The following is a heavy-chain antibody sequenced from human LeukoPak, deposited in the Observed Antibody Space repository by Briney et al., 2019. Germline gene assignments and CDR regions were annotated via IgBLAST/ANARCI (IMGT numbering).Heavy chain of an antibody. CDR2: ISGSGGST. J-gene: IGHJ4*02. CDR3: ARVGLTSGSYYSFDY. D-gene: IGHD3-10*01. Sequence: GGSLRLSCAASGFTFSSYAMSWVRQAPGKGLEWVSAISGSGGSTYYADSVKGRFTISRDNSKNTLYLQMNSLRAEDTALYYCARVGLTSGSYYSFDYWGQGTLVTVSS. V-gene: IGHV3-23*01. CDR1: GFTFSSYA.